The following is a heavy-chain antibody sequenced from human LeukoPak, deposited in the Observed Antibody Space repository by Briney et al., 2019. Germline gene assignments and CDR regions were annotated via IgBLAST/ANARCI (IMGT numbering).Heavy chain of an antibody. CDR1: GGTFSSYA. V-gene: IGHV1-69*05. J-gene: IGHJ4*02. D-gene: IGHD3-3*01. Sequence: SVKVSCXASGGTFSSYAISWVRQAPGQGLEWMGRIIPIFGTANYAQKFQGRVTITTDESTSTAHMELSSLRSEDTAVYYCARGITIFGVVDYFDYWGQGTLVTVSS. CDR3: ARGITIFGVVDYFDY. CDR2: IIPIFGTA.